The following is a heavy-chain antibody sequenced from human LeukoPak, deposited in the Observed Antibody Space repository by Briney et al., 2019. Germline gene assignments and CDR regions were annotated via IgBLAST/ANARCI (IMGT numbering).Heavy chain of an antibody. CDR2: IYYSGST. CDR3: ARGPVPSSA. V-gene: IGHV4-59*01. Sequence: PSETLSLTCTVSGGSMSSYYWSWLRQPPGKGLEWIGYIYYSGSTNYNPSLKSRVTISVDTSKNQFSLKLRSATAADTAVYYCARGPVPSSAWGQGTMVTVSS. D-gene: IGHD1-1*01. CDR1: GGSMSSYY. J-gene: IGHJ3*01.